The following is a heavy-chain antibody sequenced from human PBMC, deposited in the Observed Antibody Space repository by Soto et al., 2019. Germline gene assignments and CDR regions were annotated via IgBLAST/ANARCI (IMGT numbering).Heavy chain of an antibody. D-gene: IGHD3-16*01. Sequence: SLACSVPGGSFSDHTWTWIRQPPGQGMEWIGEIHHSGGSHYNPSFKSRATISLDTSKNQFSLDLRSVTAADTALYYCARAPLIKSAEVKSFVDFWGQGTLVTVSS. J-gene: IGHJ4*02. V-gene: IGHV4-34*01. CDR3: ARAPLIKSAEVKSFVDF. CDR2: IHHSGGS. CDR1: GGSFSDHT.